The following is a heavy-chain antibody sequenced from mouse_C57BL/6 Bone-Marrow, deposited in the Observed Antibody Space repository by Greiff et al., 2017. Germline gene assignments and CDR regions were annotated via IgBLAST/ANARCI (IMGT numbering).Heavy chain of an antibody. CDR3: ARRGLPFAY. V-gene: IGHV5-9*01. CDR2: ISGGGGNT. J-gene: IGHJ3*01. CDR1: GFTFSSYT. Sequence: EVMLVESGGGLVKPGGSLKLSCAASGFTFSSYTMSWVRQTPEKRLEWVATISGGGGNTYYADTVKGRFTISRDNAKNTLFLQMTSLRSEDTAMYYCARRGLPFAYWGQGTLVTVSA. D-gene: IGHD2-1*01.